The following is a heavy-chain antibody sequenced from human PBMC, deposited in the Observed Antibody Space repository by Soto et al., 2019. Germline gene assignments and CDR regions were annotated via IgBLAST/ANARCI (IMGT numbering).Heavy chain of an antibody. Sequence: QVQLQQWGAGLLKPSQTLSLTCAVSGGSFSGDCWSWSRQPPGKGLEWIGEIYNSGSTNYNPSLKSRVTISVDTSKNQFSLKLSSVTAADTAVYYCARRRQPRLGGWFDPWGQGTLVTVSS. V-gene: IGHV4-34*01. CDR1: GGSFSGDC. CDR3: ARRRQPRLGGWFDP. D-gene: IGHD3-16*01. CDR2: IYNSGST. J-gene: IGHJ5*02.